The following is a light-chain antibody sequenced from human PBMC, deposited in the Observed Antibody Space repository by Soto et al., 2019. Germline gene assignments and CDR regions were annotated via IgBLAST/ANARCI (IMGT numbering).Light chain of an antibody. CDR2: GAS. CDR3: QQCGSTPLT. J-gene: IGKJ1*01. CDR1: QSVSSSY. V-gene: IGKV3-20*01. Sequence: EIVLTQSPGILSLSPGERATLSWRASQSVSSSYLAWYQQKPGQAPRLLIYGASSRATGVPDRFSGSGSETDFTLTISRLEPEDFAVYYCQQCGSTPLTFGQGTKVDIK.